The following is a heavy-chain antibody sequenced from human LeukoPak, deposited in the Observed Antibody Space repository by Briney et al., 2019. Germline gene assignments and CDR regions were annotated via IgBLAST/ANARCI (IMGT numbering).Heavy chain of an antibody. V-gene: IGHV3-48*03. D-gene: IGHD4-17*01. CDR3: ACLRGPSDY. Sequence: GGSLRLSCAASGFTLSSYEMNWVRQAPGKGLEWVSYISSSGSTIYYADSVRGRFTISRDNTKNSLYLQMDSLTADDTAVYFCACLRGPSDYWGQGTLVTVSS. CDR2: ISSSGSTI. J-gene: IGHJ4*02. CDR1: GFTLSSYE.